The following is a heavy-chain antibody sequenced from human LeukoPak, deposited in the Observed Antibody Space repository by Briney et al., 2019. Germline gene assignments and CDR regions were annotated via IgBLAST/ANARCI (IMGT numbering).Heavy chain of an antibody. V-gene: IGHV1-69*01. D-gene: IGHD3-3*01. CDR3: AAVLRFLEWSRSIYYFDY. CDR2: IIPIFGTA. Sequence: GASVKVSCKASGGTFGSYAISWVRQAPGQGLEWMGGIIPIFGTANYAQKFQGRVTITADESTSTAYMEPSSLRSEDTAVYYCAAVLRFLEWSRSIYYFDYWGQGTLVTVSS. CDR1: GGTFGSYA. J-gene: IGHJ4*02.